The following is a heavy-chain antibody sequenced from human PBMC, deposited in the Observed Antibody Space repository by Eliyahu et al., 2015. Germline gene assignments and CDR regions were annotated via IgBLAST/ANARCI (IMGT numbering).Heavy chain of an antibody. CDR1: GFTFSSYW. CDR3: AREGRYFDY. Sequence: EVQLVESGGGLVQPGGSLRLSCAAXGFTFSSYWMSWVRQAPGKGLEWVANIKQDGSEKYYVDSVKGRFTISRDNAKNSLYLQMNSLRAEDTAVYYCAREGRYFDYWGQGTLVTVSS. J-gene: IGHJ4*02. CDR2: IKQDGSEK. V-gene: IGHV3-7*01.